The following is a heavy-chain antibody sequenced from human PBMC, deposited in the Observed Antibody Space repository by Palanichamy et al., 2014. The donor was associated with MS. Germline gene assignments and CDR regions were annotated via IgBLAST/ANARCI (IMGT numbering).Heavy chain of an antibody. V-gene: IGHV3-30*02. CDR3: AKDLSSGYYFDY. J-gene: IGHJ4*02. CDR1: GFTFSTYG. Sequence: QVQLVEVWGGVVRXGGVPRDLSCAASGFTFSTYGMHWVRQAPGKGLEWVAFIRYDGSNKYYADSVKGRFTISRDNSKNTLYLQMNSLRAEDTAVYYCAKDLSSGYYFDYWGQGTLVTVSP. CDR2: IRYDGSNK. D-gene: IGHD3-22*01.